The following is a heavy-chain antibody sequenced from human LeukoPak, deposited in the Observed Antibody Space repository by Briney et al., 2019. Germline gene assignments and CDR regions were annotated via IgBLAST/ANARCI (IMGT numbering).Heavy chain of an antibody. CDR2: IGNSGFSM. V-gene: IGHV3-48*03. CDR3: ARVITSLGAIEYFQH. CDR1: GFTFSSYE. D-gene: IGHD3-16*01. J-gene: IGHJ1*01. Sequence: GGSLRLSCAASGFTFSSYEMNWVRQAPGKGLEWLSYIGNSGFSMYYADSVKGRFTISRDNAKNSVYLQMNSLRVEDTAVYYCARVITSLGAIEYFQHWGQGTLVTVSS.